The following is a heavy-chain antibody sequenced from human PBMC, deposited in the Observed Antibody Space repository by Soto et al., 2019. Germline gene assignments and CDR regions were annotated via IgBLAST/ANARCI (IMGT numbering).Heavy chain of an antibody. Sequence: QVQLVQSGAEVKNPGASVKVSCKASGYSFTGYYMTWVRQAPGQGLEWSGWINPNSGGTNHAQKFQGSVIMTRDTAICRAYMELSRLRSADTAVYDCETERGPQSFGTWGQGTMVTVAS. J-gene: IGHJ5*02. CDR2: INPNSGGT. CDR1: GYSFTGYY. CDR3: ETERGPQSFGT. V-gene: IGHV1-2*02.